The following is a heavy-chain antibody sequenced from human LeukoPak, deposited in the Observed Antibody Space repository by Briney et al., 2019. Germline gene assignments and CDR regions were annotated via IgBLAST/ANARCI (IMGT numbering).Heavy chain of an antibody. CDR1: GFTFSSYG. CDR2: IWYDGSNK. V-gene: IGHV3-33*01. D-gene: IGHD3-22*01. J-gene: IGHJ3*02. Sequence: PGGSLRLSCAASGFTFSSYGMHWVRQAPGKGLEWVAVIWYDGSNKYYADSVKGRFTISRDNSKNTLYLQMNSLRAEDTAVYYCACPYDRPGGAFDIWGQGTMVTVSS. CDR3: ACPYDRPGGAFDI.